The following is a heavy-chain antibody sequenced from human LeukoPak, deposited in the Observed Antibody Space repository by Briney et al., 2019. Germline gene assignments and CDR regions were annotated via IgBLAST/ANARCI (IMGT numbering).Heavy chain of an antibody. J-gene: IGHJ4*02. V-gene: IGHV3-43*01. Sequence: QPGGSLRLSCVASGFTFDDYDMRWVRQAPGKGLEWVAFINWNGDNSHYAESVKGRFTISRDNSNNSLFLQMSGLRIEDTALYYCATNYNYWGRGTLVTVSS. CDR3: ATNYNY. CDR1: GFTFDDYD. CDR2: INWNGDNS.